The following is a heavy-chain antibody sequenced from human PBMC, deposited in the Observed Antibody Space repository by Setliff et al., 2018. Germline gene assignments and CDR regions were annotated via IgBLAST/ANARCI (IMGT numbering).Heavy chain of an antibody. D-gene: IGHD3-22*01. CDR3: ARTNYYDSSTYFNWFDP. CDR2: IYHSGST. J-gene: IGHJ5*02. CDR1: GYSISSGYY. Sequence: SETLSLTCAVSGYSISSGYYWGWIRQPPGKGLEWIGSIYHSGSTYYNPSLKSRVTMSVDASKNQFSLKLSSVTAADTAVYYCARTNYYDSSTYFNWFDPWGQGTLVTVSS. V-gene: IGHV4-38-2*01.